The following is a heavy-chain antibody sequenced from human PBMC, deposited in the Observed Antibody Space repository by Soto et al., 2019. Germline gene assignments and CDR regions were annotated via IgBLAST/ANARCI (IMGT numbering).Heavy chain of an antibody. J-gene: IGHJ4*02. CDR3: ARFVVPATRHADFDF. D-gene: IGHD2-15*01. V-gene: IGHV4-39*01. CDR1: GGSIDNSHSF. CDR2: VYYSGGA. Sequence: SETLSLTCYVSGGSIDNSHSFWGWVLQPNGRGLEFSGSVYYSGGAYYSPSLKSRVPVSVDTSKTQLSLRVNSVTAADTAVYYCARFVVPATRHADFDFWGQGTLVTVSS.